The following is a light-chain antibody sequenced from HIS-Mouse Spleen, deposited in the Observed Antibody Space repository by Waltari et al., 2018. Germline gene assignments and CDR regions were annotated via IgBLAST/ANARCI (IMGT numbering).Light chain of an antibody. CDR3: QQYGSSPPIT. CDR2: GAS. CDR1: QSVSSSY. Sequence: ENVLTQSPGPLALSPGESATLSCRASQSVSSSYLAWYQQKPGQAPRLLIYGASSRATGIPDRFSGSGSGTDFTLTISRLEPEEFAVYYCQQYGSSPPITFGQGTRLEIK. V-gene: IGKV3-20*01. J-gene: IGKJ5*01.